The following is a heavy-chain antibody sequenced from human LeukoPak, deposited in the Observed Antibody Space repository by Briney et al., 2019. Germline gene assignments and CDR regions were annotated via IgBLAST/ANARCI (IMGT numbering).Heavy chain of an antibody. Sequence: GGSLRLSCAASGFIFNDCNMGWVRQRPGKGPEWISLINWDGGTTYYADSVKGRFTITRDNSKNSLYLQMNSLRTEDTALYYCVTDMRPRYGSAWYPLDSWGHGTLVTVSS. V-gene: IGHV3-43*01. CDR3: VTDMRPRYGSAWYPLDS. D-gene: IGHD6-13*01. CDR1: GFIFNDCN. CDR2: INWDGGTT. J-gene: IGHJ5*01.